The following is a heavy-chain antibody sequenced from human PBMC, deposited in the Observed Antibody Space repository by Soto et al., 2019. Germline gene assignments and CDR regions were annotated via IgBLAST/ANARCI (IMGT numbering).Heavy chain of an antibody. D-gene: IGHD3-3*01. CDR3: ARGKRYYDFWSGSKSLFDY. J-gene: IGHJ4*02. CDR1: GGSISSYY. V-gene: IGHV4-59*01. Sequence: SETLSLTCTVSGGSISSYYWSWIRQPPGKGLEWIGYIYYSGSTNYNPSLKSRVTISVDTSKSQFSLKLSSVTAADTAVYYCARGKRYYDFWSGSKSLFDYWGQGTLVTVSS. CDR2: IYYSGST.